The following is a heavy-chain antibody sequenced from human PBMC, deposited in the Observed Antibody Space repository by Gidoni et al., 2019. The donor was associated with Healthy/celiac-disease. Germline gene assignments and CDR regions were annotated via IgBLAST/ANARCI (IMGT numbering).Heavy chain of an antibody. V-gene: IGHV1-69*01. CDR2: IIPIFGTA. CDR1: GGTFSSYA. CDR3: ARSPLGYCSSTSCYVHNWFDP. Sequence: QVQLVQSGAEVKKPGSSVKVSCKASGGTFSSYAISWVRQAPGQGLEWMGGIIPIFGTANYAQKFQGRVTITADESTSTAYMELSSLRSEDTAVYYCARSPLGYCSSTSCYVHNWFDPWGQGTLVTVSS. D-gene: IGHD2-2*01. J-gene: IGHJ5*02.